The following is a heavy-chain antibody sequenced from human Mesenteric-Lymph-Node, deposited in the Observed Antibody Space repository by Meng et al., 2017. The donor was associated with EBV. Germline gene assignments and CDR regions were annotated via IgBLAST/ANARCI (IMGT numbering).Heavy chain of an antibody. CDR3: ARGESPAYFYDSSGSYNY. CDR1: XDTFNNYG. J-gene: IGHJ4*02. V-gene: IGHV1-18*01. D-gene: IGHD3-22*01. CDR2: ISDYNGHT. Sequence: QVQLVQSGVEVKKPGASVKVSCXAXXDTFNNYGFTWVRQAPGQGLEWMGWISDYNGHTTYAQKVQGRVTMTTDISTSTAYLELKSLRSDDTAVYYCARGESPAYFYDSSGSYNYWGQGTLVTVSS.